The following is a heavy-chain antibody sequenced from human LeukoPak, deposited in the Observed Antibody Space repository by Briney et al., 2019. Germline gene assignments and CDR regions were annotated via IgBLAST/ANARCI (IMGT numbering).Heavy chain of an antibody. J-gene: IGHJ4*02. CDR2: TKPDGSAE. D-gene: IGHD2-15*01. CDR3: ARDGGLHTNLDY. Sequence: QPGGSLRLSCAASGFSFRNYWMGWVRQAPGKGLEWVASTKPDGSAEYYADSVRGRFTASRDNANNLLYLQMNRLRAEDMAVYYCARDGGLHTNLDYWGQGTLLTVSS. CDR1: GFSFRNYW. V-gene: IGHV3-7*01.